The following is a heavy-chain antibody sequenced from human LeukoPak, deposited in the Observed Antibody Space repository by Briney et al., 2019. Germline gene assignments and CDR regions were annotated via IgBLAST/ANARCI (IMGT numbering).Heavy chain of an antibody. CDR3: ARMLGGGYTGLFDC. D-gene: IGHD3-10*02. Sequence: GGSLRLSCAASGFTVSSNYMSWVRQAPGKGLEWVSVIYSGGTTSYADSVKGRFTFSRDMSKNTLYLQMNNLRAEDTAVYYCARMLGGGYTGLFDCWGQGTLVTVSS. CDR1: GFTVSSNY. V-gene: IGHV3-53*01. CDR2: IYSGGTT. J-gene: IGHJ4*02.